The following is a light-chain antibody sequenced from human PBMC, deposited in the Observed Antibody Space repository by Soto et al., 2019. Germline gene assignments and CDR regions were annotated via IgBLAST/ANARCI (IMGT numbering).Light chain of an antibody. CDR3: HSYTDTNTLYL. V-gene: IGLV2-14*01. Sequence: QSALTQPASVSGSPGQSITISCTGTSSDVGRYNYVSWFQQYPGKAPKLMIYDVNNRPSGVSDRFSGSKSGNTASLTISGLQAEDEADYYCHSYTDTNTLYLFGSGTKLTVL. J-gene: IGLJ1*01. CDR2: DVN. CDR1: SSDVGRYNY.